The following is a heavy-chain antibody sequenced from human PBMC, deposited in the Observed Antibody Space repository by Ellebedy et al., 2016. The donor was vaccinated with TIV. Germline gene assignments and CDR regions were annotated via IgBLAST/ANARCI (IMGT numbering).Heavy chain of an antibody. J-gene: IGHJ6*02. CDR2: ISGSGGST. D-gene: IGHD6-6*01. V-gene: IGHV3-23*01. CDR3: AKRPHSYYGMDV. CDR1: GFTFSSYA. Sequence: GESLKISXAASGFTFSSYAMSWVRQAPGKGLEWVSAISGSGGSTYYADSVKARFTISRDNSKNTLYLQMNSLRAEDTAVYYCAKRPHSYYGMDVWGQGTTVTVSS.